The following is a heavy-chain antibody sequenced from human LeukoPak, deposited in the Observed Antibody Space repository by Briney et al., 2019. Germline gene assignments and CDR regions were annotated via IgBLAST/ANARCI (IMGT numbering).Heavy chain of an antibody. CDR1: GGTFSSYA. CDR3: ARDEGLRHWYFDL. V-gene: IGHV1-46*01. CDR2: INPSGGST. J-gene: IGHJ2*01. Sequence: ASVKASCKASGGTFSSYAISWVRQAPGQGLEWMGIINPSGGSTSYAQKFQGRVTMTRDTSTSTVYMELSSLRSEDTAVYYCARDEGLRHWYFDLWGRGTLVTVSS. D-gene: IGHD4-17*01.